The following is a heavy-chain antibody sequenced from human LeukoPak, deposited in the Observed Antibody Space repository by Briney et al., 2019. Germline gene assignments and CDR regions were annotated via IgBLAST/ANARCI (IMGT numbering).Heavy chain of an antibody. J-gene: IGHJ5*02. CDR2: IIPTFGTA. D-gene: IGHD3-22*01. V-gene: IGHV1-69*06. CDR1: GGTFSSYA. CDR3: ARKVPNDSSGYYYRGQFDP. Sequence: SVKVSCKASGGTFSSYAISWVRQAPGQGLEWMGGIIPTFGTANYAQKFQGRVTITADKSTSTAYMELSSLRSEDTAVYYCARKVPNDSSGYYYRGQFDPWGQGTLVTVSS.